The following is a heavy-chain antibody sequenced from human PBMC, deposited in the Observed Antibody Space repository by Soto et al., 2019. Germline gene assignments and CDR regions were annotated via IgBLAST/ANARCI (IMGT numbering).Heavy chain of an antibody. CDR2: INHSGST. Sequence: SETLSLTCAVYGGSFSGYYWSWIRQPPGKGLEWIGEINHSGSTNYNPSLKSRVTISVDTSKNQFSLKLSSVTAADTAVYYCARGLGSGWYGVWFDPWGQGTLVTVS. V-gene: IGHV4-34*01. J-gene: IGHJ5*02. D-gene: IGHD6-19*01. CDR3: ARGLGSGWYGVWFDP. CDR1: GGSFSGYY.